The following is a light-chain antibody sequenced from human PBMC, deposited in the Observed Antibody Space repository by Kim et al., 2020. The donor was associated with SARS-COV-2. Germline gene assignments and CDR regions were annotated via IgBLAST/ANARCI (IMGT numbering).Light chain of an antibody. CDR2: GAS. V-gene: IGKV3-20*01. CDR1: QSVSSSY. Sequence: PGERATLSCRASQSVSSSYLACYQQKPGQAPRLLIYGASSRATGIPDRFSGSGSGTDFTLTISRLEPEDFAVYYCQQYGSSPPLTFGGGTKVDIK. J-gene: IGKJ4*01. CDR3: QQYGSSPPLT.